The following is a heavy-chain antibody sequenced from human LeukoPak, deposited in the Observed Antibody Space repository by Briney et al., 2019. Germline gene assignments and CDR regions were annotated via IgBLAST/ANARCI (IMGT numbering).Heavy chain of an antibody. CDR1: GFTFSSYW. CDR2: INEDGSKK. CDR3: ARLIDGYNDY. Sequence: GGSLRLSCAASGFTFSSYWMSWVRQAPGKGLEWVANINEDGSKKYYVDSVKGRLTISRDNAEKSLYLQMDSLRGEDTAVYYCARLIDGYNDYWGQGTLVTVSS. J-gene: IGHJ4*02. D-gene: IGHD5-24*01. V-gene: IGHV3-7*01.